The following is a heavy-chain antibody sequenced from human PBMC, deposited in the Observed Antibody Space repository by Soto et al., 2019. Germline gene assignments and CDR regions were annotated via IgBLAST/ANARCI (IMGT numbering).Heavy chain of an antibody. CDR3: AKAKCVGLLVDAFDI. Sequence: QVQLVQSGAEVKKPGSSVKVSCKVSGDTFHSHAITWVRQAPGQGLEWMGQIIPMFGTANYAQKFQDRVTVTADTATSTGYMELRSLGSEDTAVYYCAKAKCVGLLVDAFDIWGQGTMVTVSS. J-gene: IGHJ3*02. V-gene: IGHV1-69*06. CDR1: GDTFHSHA. D-gene: IGHD2-15*01. CDR2: IIPMFGTA.